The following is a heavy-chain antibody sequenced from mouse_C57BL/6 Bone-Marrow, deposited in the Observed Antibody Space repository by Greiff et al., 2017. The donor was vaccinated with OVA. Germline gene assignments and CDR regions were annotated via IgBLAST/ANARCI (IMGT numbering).Heavy chain of an antibody. Sequence: VKLVESGAELVRPGASVTLSCKASGYTFTDYEMHWVKQTPVHGLEWIGAIDPETGGTAYNQKFKGKAILTADKSSSTAYMERRSLTSEDSAVYYCTREGWLPAWFAYWGQGTLVTVSA. CDR1: GYTFTDYE. CDR3: TREGWLPAWFAY. CDR2: IDPETGGT. D-gene: IGHD2-3*01. J-gene: IGHJ3*01. V-gene: IGHV1-15*01.